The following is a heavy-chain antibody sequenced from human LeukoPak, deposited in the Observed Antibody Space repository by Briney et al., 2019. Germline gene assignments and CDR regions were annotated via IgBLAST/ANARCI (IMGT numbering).Heavy chain of an antibody. D-gene: IGHD6-19*01. Sequence: GGSLRLSCVASGFTFSGYEMNWVRQAPGEGLEWVSYISSSGRTIYYADSVKGRFTISRDNAKNSMYLQMNSLRAEDTAVYYCARDHSSGWYSDYFDYWGQGTLVTVSS. CDR1: GFTFSGYE. CDR2: ISSSGRTI. J-gene: IGHJ4*02. CDR3: ARDHSSGWYSDYFDY. V-gene: IGHV3-48*03.